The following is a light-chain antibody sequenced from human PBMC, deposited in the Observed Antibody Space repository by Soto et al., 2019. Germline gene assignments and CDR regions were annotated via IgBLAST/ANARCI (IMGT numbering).Light chain of an antibody. Sequence: DIVMTQTPLSLPVTPGEPASISCRSSQSLLNSDDGNTYLDWYLQKPGQSPQLLIYTLSYRAYAVXDXFSGSGSGRDFTLKISRVEAEDVGAYYCMQRIEFPWTFGQGTKVEIK. CDR2: TLS. CDR1: QSLLNSDDGNTY. CDR3: MQRIEFPWT. V-gene: IGKV2-40*01. J-gene: IGKJ1*01.